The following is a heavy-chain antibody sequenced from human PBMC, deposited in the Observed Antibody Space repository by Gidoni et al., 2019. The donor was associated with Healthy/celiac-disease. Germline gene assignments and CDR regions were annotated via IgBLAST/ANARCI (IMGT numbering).Heavy chain of an antibody. Sequence: QVQLQQWGAGLLKPSETLSLTCAVYGGSFSGYYWSWIRQPPGKGLEWIGEINHSGSTNYNPSLKSRVTISVDTSKNQFSLKLSSVTAADTAVYYCARGLIVGATTYDYWGQGTLVTVSS. J-gene: IGHJ4*02. D-gene: IGHD1-26*01. CDR3: ARGLIVGATTYDY. CDR2: INHSGST. CDR1: GGSFSGYY. V-gene: IGHV4-34*01.